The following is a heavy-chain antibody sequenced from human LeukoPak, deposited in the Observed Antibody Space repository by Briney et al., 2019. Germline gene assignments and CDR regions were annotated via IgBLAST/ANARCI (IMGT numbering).Heavy chain of an antibody. J-gene: IGHJ4*02. V-gene: IGHV3-23*01. CDR2: ISGSGGST. Sequence: PGGSLRPSCAASGFTFSSYAMSWVRQAPGKGLEWVSAISGSGGSTYYADSVKGRFTISRDNSKNTLYLQMNSLRAEDTAVYYCAKDMTPYHDYVWGTPDYWGQGTLVTVSS. D-gene: IGHD3-16*01. CDR1: GFTFSSYA. CDR3: AKDMTPYHDYVWGTPDY.